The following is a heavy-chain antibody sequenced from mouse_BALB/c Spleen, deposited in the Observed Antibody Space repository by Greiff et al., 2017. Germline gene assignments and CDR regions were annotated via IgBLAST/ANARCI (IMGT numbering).Heavy chain of an antibody. V-gene: IGHV3-8*02. CDR2: INYSGNT. CDR3: ARYLLWYAMDY. J-gene: IGHJ4*01. CDR1: GDSITSGY. D-gene: IGHD2-1*01. Sequence: EVQRVESGPSLVKPSQTLSLTCSVTGDSITSGYWNWIRKFPGNKLEYMGYINYSGNTYYNPSLKSRISITRDTSRNQYYLQLNSVTTEDTATYYCARYLLWYAMDYWGQGTSVTVSS.